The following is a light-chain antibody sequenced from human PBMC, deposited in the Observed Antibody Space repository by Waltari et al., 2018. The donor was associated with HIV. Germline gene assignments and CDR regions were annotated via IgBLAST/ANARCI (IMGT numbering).Light chain of an antibody. CDR1: SNDIGTYNF. CDR2: DVT. CDR3: VSYTEKDTFLL. J-gene: IGLJ2*01. V-gene: IGLV2-8*01. Sequence: QSALTQPPSASGSPGQSVAISCTGSSNDIGTYNFVSWYQHHPGKAPKLIIYDVTRRPPGIPDRFSGTKSGYTASLTVSDPQVEDEADYYCVSYTEKDTFLLFGGGTKLAV.